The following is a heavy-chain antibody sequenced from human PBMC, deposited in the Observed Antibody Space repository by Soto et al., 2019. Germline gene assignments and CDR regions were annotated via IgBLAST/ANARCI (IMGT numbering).Heavy chain of an antibody. CDR2: IIPISGAA. D-gene: IGHD1-7*01. CDR3: ARDMTRTVVPYFDF. J-gene: IGHJ4*02. CDR1: GGTFSNYV. Sequence: QVQLVQSGAEVMKPGSSVKVSCKASGGTFSNYVVNWVRQAPGQGLEWMGRIIPISGAANYAQKFQGRVTITAHKSTSTSYMELSSLRSEDTAVYYCARDMTRTVVPYFDFWGQGTLVTVSS. V-gene: IGHV1-69*06.